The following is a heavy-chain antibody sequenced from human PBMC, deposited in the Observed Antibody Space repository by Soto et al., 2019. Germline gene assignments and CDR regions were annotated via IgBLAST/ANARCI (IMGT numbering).Heavy chain of an antibody. Sequence: EVQLVESGGGLVQPGGSLTLSCAASGFTFRTTDMHWVRQATGKGLEWVSGFGRVGDTYYSASAKGRFTIHRDDAESFLYLQMNSVRAGDTAVYYCARRYCTDGNCPGIGFDFWGQGTLVTVAS. D-gene: IGHD2-8*02. CDR2: FGRVGDT. CDR1: GFTFRTTD. CDR3: ARRYCTDGNCPGIGFDF. J-gene: IGHJ4*02. V-gene: IGHV3-13*01.